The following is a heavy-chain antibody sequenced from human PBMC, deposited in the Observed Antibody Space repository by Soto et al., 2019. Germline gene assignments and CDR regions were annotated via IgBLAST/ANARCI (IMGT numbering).Heavy chain of an antibody. J-gene: IGHJ4*02. V-gene: IGHV1-69*13. D-gene: IGHD1-26*01. CDR3: ARESVGAEGLFDY. Sequence: ASVKVSCKASGGTFSSYAISWVRQAPGQGLEWMGGIIPIFGTPNYAQKFQGRVTIIADESTSTVYMEPSSLGSEDTAVYYCARESVGAEGLFDYWGQGTLVTVSS. CDR2: IIPIFGTP. CDR1: GGTFSSYA.